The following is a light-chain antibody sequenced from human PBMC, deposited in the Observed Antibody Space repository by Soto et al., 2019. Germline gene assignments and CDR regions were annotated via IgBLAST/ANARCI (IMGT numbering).Light chain of an antibody. J-gene: IGKJ2*01. CDR3: QQYDNLPGYT. V-gene: IGKV1-33*01. Sequence: DIQMTQSPSSLSASVGDRVTITCQASQDISNYLNWYQKKPGKAPKLLIYDASNLESGVPSGFSGSGSGTDFIFTISSLQPEDIATYYCQQYDNLPGYTFGQGTKLEIK. CDR1: QDISNY. CDR2: DAS.